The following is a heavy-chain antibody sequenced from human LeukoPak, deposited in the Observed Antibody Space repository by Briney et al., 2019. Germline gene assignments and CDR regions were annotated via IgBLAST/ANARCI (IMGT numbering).Heavy chain of an antibody. V-gene: IGHV3-23*01. J-gene: IGHJ4*02. CDR3: AKPLHYDSSGSPQPPGLDY. CDR2: ISGSGGST. CDR1: GFTFSSYA. Sequence: PGGSLRLSCAASGFTFSSYAMSWVRQAPGKGLEWVSAISGSGGSTYYADSVKGRFTISRDNSKNTLYLQMNSLRAEDTAVYYCAKPLHYDSSGSPQPPGLDYWGQGTLVTVSS. D-gene: IGHD3-22*01.